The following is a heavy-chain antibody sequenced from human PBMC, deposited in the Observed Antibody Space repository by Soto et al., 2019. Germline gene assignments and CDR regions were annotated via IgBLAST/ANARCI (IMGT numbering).Heavy chain of an antibody. J-gene: IGHJ6*02. CDR3: ATGFGRYCSSKSCPHYYGMDV. D-gene: IGHD2-2*01. Sequence: SETLSLTCTVSGGSISSGDYYWSWIRQPPGKGLEWIGYIYYSGSTYYNPSLKSRVTISVDTSKNQFSLKLSSVTAADTAVYYCATGFGRYCSSKSCPHYYGMDVWGQGTTVTVSS. V-gene: IGHV4-30-4*01. CDR1: GGSISSGDYY. CDR2: IYYSGST.